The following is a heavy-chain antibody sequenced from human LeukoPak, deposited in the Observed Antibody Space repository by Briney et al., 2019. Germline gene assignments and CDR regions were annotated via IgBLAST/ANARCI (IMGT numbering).Heavy chain of an antibody. D-gene: IGHD3-10*01. CDR3: ARHLRITMVRGVSYYYYGMDV. CDR1: GGSFSGYY. V-gene: IGHV4-34*01. Sequence: PSETLSLTCAVYGGSFSGYYWSWIRQPPGKGLEWIGEINHSGSTNYNPSLKSRVTISVDTSKNQFSLKLSSVTAADTAVYYCARHLRITMVRGVSYYYYGMDVWGQGTTVTVSS. CDR2: INHSGST. J-gene: IGHJ6*02.